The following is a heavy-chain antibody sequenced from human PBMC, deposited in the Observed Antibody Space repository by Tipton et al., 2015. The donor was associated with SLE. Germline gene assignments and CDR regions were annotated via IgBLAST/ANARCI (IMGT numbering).Heavy chain of an antibody. D-gene: IGHD2-15*01. Sequence: TLSLTCSVSGGSISDSLYYWAWIRQPPGKGLEWIGSIYSSGSTYYNPSLNSRVSISVDTSRNSLSLRLSSVTAADTAVYYCARPGYCSRSNCQTGAFDVWGQGTMVTVSS. CDR1: GGSISDSLYY. V-gene: IGHV4-39*01. CDR2: IYSSGST. CDR3: ARPGYCSRSNCQTGAFDV. J-gene: IGHJ3*01.